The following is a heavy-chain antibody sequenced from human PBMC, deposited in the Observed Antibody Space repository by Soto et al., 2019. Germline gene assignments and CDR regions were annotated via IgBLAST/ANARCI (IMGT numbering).Heavy chain of an antibody. Sequence: ESLKIARKCSGYSSTSHWFDWVRQMPGEGLEGMGIINPADSDIRYIPSFQGQVTLSVDKSSNTDYLQWSSLKASDTDTYYCTRPQSGGWYDYWGQGTLVTVSS. V-gene: IGHV5-51*01. J-gene: IGHJ4*02. CDR2: INPADSDI. D-gene: IGHD2-15*01. CDR3: TRPQSGGWYDY. CDR1: GYSSTSHW.